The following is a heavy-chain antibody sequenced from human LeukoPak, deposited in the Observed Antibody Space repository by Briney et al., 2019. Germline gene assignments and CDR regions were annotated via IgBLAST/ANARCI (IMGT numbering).Heavy chain of an antibody. CDR3: ARVEGYPDPFDI. Sequence: ASVRVSCKASGYTFSDNYIHWVRQAPGQGLEWMGWIGAYNGHTNNAQKFQGRVTMTTDTSTTTAYMELRSLRSDDTAVYYCARVEGYPDPFDIWGQGTMVTVSS. D-gene: IGHD5-12*01. J-gene: IGHJ3*02. CDR2: IGAYNGHT. V-gene: IGHV1-18*04. CDR1: GYTFSDNY.